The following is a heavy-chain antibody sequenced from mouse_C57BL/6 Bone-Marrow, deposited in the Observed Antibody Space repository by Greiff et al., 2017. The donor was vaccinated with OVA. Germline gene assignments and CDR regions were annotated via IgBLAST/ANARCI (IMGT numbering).Heavy chain of an antibody. V-gene: IGHV1-54*01. J-gene: IGHJ4*01. CDR1: GYAFTNYL. CDR2: INPGGGGT. CDR3: ARGGNDYGRLYAMDY. Sequence: VQLQQSGAELVRPGTSVKVSCKASGYAFTNYLIEWVKQRPGQGLEWIGVINPGGGGTNYNEKFKGKATLTADKSSSTAYMQLSSLTSEDSAVYYCARGGNDYGRLYAMDYWGQGTSVTVAS. D-gene: IGHD1-1*01.